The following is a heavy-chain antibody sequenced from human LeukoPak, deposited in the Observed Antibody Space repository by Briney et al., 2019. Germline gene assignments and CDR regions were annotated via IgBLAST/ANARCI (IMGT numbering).Heavy chain of an antibody. CDR3: ARGREKVSSTRYTSRPIGGYAFGI. D-gene: IGHD2-2*01. V-gene: IGHV4-34*01. J-gene: IGHJ3*02. Sequence: SETLSLTCAVYGGSFSGYYWSWIRQPPGKGLEWIGEINHSGSTDYNPSLKSRVTISVDTSKNQFSLKLSSVTAADTAVYFCARGREKVSSTRYTSRPIGGYAFGIWGQGTVVTVSS. CDR1: GGSFSGYY. CDR2: INHSGST.